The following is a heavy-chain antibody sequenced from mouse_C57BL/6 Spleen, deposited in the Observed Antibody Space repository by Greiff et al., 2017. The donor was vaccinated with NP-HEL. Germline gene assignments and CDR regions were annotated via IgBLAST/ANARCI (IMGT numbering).Heavy chain of an antibody. CDR3: ARLYEWYYFYWYFDV. CDR1: GYTFTDYY. V-gene: IGHV1-26*01. CDR2: INPNNGGT. D-gene: IGHD2-3*01. J-gene: IGHJ1*03. Sequence: EVQLQQSGPELVKPGASVKISCKASGYTFTDYYMNWVKQSHGKSLEWIGDINPNNGGTSYNQKFKGKATLTVDKSSSTAYMELSSLTSEDSAVYYCARLYEWYYFYWYFDVWGTGTTVTVSS.